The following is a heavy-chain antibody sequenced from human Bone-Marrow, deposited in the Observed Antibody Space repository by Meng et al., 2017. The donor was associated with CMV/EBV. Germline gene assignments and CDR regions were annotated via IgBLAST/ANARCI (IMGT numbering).Heavy chain of an antibody. Sequence: GGSLRLSCAASGFTFDDYAMHWVRQAPGKGLEWVSLISWDGGSTYYADSVKGRFTISRDNSKNSLYLQMNSLRAEDTALYYCAKALGEDYYYYYGMDVWGQGTTVTGSS. V-gene: IGHV3-43D*03. D-gene: IGHD3-10*01. CDR2: ISWDGGST. CDR1: GFTFDDYA. CDR3: AKALGEDYYYYYGMDV. J-gene: IGHJ6*02.